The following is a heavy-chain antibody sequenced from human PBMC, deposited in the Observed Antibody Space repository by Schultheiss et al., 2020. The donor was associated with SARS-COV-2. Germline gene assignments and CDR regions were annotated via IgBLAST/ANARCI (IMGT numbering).Heavy chain of an antibody. V-gene: IGHV3-23*01. CDR1: GFTFSNAW. Sequence: GGSLRLSCAASGFTFSNAWMSWVRQAPGKGLEWVSALSGSGGSAYYADSVKGRFTISRDNFKNTLYLQMNSLRAEDTAVYYCARETTVTTFPPQHYFDYWGQGTLVTVSS. CDR3: ARETTVTTFPPQHYFDY. CDR2: LSGSGGSA. D-gene: IGHD4-17*01. J-gene: IGHJ4*02.